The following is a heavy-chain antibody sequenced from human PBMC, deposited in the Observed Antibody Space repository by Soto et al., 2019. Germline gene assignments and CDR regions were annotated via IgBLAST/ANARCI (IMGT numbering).Heavy chain of an antibody. J-gene: IGHJ3*02. CDR3: ARSEGITMIVVVITGAFDI. CDR1: GGTFSSYA. D-gene: IGHD3-22*01. Sequence: QVQLVQSGAEVKKPGSSVKFSCKASGGTFSSYAISWVRQAPGQGLEWMGGIIPILGTANYAQKVQGRVTITADESTITAYMELSSLRSEDTAVYYCARSEGITMIVVVITGAFDIWGQGTMVTVSS. V-gene: IGHV1-69*01. CDR2: IIPILGTA.